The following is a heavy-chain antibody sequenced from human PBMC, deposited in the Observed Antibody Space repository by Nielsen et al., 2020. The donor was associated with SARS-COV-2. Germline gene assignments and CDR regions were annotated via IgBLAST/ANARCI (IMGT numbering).Heavy chain of an antibody. J-gene: IGHJ5*02. CDR2: IYPSVGST. V-gene: IGHV1-46*01. CDR1: GYTFTGHD. Sequence: ASVKVSCKASGYTFTGHDMHWVRQAHGQGLEWMGVIYPSVGSTIYAQKFQGRVSMTRDTSTSTVSMELRSLRSEDTAVYYCARGAWLDPWGQGTLVSVSS. CDR3: ARGAWLDP. D-gene: IGHD1-26*01.